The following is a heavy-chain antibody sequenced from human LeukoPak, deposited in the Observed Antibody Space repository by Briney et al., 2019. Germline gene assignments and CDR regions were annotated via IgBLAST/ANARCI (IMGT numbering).Heavy chain of an antibody. CDR2: IRYDGSNK. CDR3: ASDFWSGYYTPMGVNY. V-gene: IGHV3-30*02. J-gene: IGHJ4*02. Sequence: GGSLRLSCAASGFTFSSYGMHWVRQAPGKGLEWVAFIRYDGSNKYYADSVKGRFTISRDNSKNTLYLQMNSLRAEDTAVYYCASDFWSGYYTPMGVNYWGQGTLVTVSS. CDR1: GFTFSSYG. D-gene: IGHD3-3*01.